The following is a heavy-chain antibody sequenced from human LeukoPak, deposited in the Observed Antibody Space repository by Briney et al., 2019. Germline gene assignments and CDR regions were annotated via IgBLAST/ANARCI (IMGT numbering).Heavy chain of an antibody. CDR2: ISYDGSNK. J-gene: IGHJ4*02. V-gene: IGHV3-30*18. D-gene: IGHD1-26*01. Sequence: GGSLRLSFAASGFTFSSYGMHWVRQAPGKGLEGVAVISYDGSNKYYADSVKGRFTISRDNSKNTLYLQMNSLRAEDTAVYYCAKDHGRAFGYWGQGTLVTVSS. CDR3: AKDHGRAFGY. CDR1: GFTFSSYG.